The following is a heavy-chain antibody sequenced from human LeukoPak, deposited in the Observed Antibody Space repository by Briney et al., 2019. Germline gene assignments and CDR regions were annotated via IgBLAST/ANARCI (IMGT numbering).Heavy chain of an antibody. J-gene: IGHJ4*02. CDR1: GGSFSGYY. Sequence: SETLSLTCAVYGGSFSGYYWSWIRQPPGKGLEWIGEINHSGSTNYNPSLTSRVTISVDTSKNQFSLKLSSVTAADTAVYYCARDSVAGAIFDYWGQGTLVTVSS. D-gene: IGHD6-19*01. V-gene: IGHV4-34*01. CDR2: INHSGST. CDR3: ARDSVAGAIFDY.